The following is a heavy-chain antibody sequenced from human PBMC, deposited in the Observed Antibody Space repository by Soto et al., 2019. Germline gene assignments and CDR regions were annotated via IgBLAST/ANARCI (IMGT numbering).Heavy chain of an antibody. D-gene: IGHD3-10*01. CDR2: ISAYNGNT. V-gene: IGHV1-18*01. CDR3: ARGVYYYGSGSYPLAPYYFDY. Sequence: GASVKVSCKASGYTFTSYGISWVRQAPRQGLEWMGWISAYNGNTNYAQKLQGRVTMTTDTSTSTAYMELRSLRSDDTAVYYCARGVYYYGSGSYPLAPYYFDYWGQGTLVTVSS. CDR1: GYTFTSYG. J-gene: IGHJ4*02.